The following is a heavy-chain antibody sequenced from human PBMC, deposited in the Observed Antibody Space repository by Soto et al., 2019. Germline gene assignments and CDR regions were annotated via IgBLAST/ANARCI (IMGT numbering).Heavy chain of an antibody. J-gene: IGHJ4*02. CDR2: ISDTGGDS. CDR1: GFTFINYS. V-gene: IGHV3-23*01. CDR3: VRDLYRSATMPCLDH. Sequence: GGSLRLSCEASGFTFINYSISWVRQAPWKGLEWVASISDTGGDSYYADSMDGRFTISRDNSKNTLYLQINSLRAEDTAVYYCVRDLYRSATMPCLDHWGQGTLFPVSS. D-gene: IGHD1-1*01.